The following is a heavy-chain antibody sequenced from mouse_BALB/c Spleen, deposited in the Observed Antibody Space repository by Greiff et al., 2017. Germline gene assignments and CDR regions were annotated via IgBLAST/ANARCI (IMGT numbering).Heavy chain of an antibody. Sequence: VQLQESGAELVRPGVSVKISCKGSGYTFTDYAMHWVKQSHAKSLEWIGVISTYYGDASYNQKFKGKATMTVDKSSSTAYMELARLTSEDSAIYYCARGGGLRGFDYWGQGTTLTVSS. CDR3: ARGGGLRGFDY. J-gene: IGHJ2*01. D-gene: IGHD2-2*01. CDR1: GYTFTDYA. V-gene: IGHV1S137*01. CDR2: ISTYYGDA.